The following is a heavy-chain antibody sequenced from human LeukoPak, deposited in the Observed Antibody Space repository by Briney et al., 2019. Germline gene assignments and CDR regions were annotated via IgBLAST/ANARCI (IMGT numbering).Heavy chain of an antibody. V-gene: IGHV1-2*04. CDR2: INPNSGGT. J-gene: IGHJ4*02. CDR3: ARDSDYGDYSGIDY. CDR1: GYTFTGYY. D-gene: IGHD4-17*01. Sequence: ASVKVFCKASGYTFTGYYMHWERQAPGQGLEWMGWINPNSGGTNYAQKFQGWVTMTRDTSISTAYMELSRLRSDDTAVYYCARDSDYGDYSGIDYWGQGTLVTVSS.